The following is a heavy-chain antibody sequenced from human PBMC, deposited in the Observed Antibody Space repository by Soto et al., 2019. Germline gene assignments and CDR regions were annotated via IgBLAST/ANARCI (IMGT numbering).Heavy chain of an antibody. CDR3: ATYYDYVWGSYRPDSRFDY. J-gene: IGHJ4*02. Sequence: QVQLVQSGAEVKKPGSSVKVSCKASGGTFSSYAISWVRQAPGQGLEWMGGIIPISGTANYAQKFQGRVTITADESTSTAYMELSSLRSEDTAVYYCATYYDYVWGSYRPDSRFDYWGQGTLVTVSS. V-gene: IGHV1-69*01. D-gene: IGHD3-16*02. CDR2: IIPISGTA. CDR1: GGTFSSYA.